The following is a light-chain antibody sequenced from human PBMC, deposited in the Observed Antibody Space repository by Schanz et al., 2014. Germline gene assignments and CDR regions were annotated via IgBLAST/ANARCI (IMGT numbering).Light chain of an antibody. Sequence: EVVLTQSPGTLSLSPGERATLSCRASQSVSSNSLAWYQQTPGQAPRLLIYGASSRATGIPDMFSGSGSGTDFTLTISRLEPDDFATYYCQQYKNYWGFGQGTKVEIK. J-gene: IGKJ1*01. CDR1: QSVSSNS. CDR3: QQYKNYWG. V-gene: IGKV3-20*01. CDR2: GAS.